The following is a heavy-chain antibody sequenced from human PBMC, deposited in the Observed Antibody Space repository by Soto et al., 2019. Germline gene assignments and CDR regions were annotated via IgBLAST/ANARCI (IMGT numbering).Heavy chain of an antibody. CDR1: GFTFGDYA. J-gene: IGHJ6*02. D-gene: IGHD3-22*01. V-gene: IGHV3-49*04. CDR2: IRSKAYVGTT. Sequence: GGSLRLSCTASGFTFGDYAMSWVRQAPGKGLEWVGFIRSKAYVGTTEYAASVKGRFTISRDDSKSIAYLQMNSLKTEDTAVYYCTRPGPDDSSGYYYYYYGMDVWGQGTTVTVSS. CDR3: TRPGPDDSSGYYYYYYGMDV.